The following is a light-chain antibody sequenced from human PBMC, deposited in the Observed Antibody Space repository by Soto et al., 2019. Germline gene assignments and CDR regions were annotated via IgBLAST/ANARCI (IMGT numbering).Light chain of an antibody. V-gene: IGKV3-15*01. CDR3: QQYNKFPSLT. CDR2: GAS. Sequence: EIVKTQSPATLSVSPGERATLSCRASQSVSSNLAWYQQKPGQAPRLLIYGASTRATGIPARFSGSGSGTEFTLNIGSLQSEDFAVYYCQQYNKFPSLTFGGGTKVEIK. CDR1: QSVSSN. J-gene: IGKJ4*01.